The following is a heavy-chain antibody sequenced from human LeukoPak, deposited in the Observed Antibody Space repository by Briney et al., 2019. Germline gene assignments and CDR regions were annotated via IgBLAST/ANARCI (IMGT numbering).Heavy chain of an antibody. Sequence: PGGSLRLSRAASGFSFSSYAMSWVRQAPGKGLEWVSSVSESGDGTYYADSVMGRFIISRDNSRKTFHLQMDSLRADDTAIYYCAKGKVNHLGALDYWGQGTLVTVSS. D-gene: IGHD1-26*01. V-gene: IGHV3-23*01. CDR2: VSESGDGT. CDR1: GFSFSSYA. CDR3: AKGKVNHLGALDY. J-gene: IGHJ4*02.